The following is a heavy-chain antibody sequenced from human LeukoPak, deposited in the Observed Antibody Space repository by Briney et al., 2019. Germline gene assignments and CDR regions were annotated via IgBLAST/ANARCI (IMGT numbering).Heavy chain of an antibody. J-gene: IGHJ4*02. CDR2: IYYTGNT. Sequence: PSETLSLTCTVSGGSISSSLYYWGWIRQPPGKGLEWIGNIYYTGNTYYNPSLKSRVTISLDTSKNQFSLKLNSVTAADTAVYYCATNPLAGYWGQGTLVTVSS. D-gene: IGHD6-19*01. CDR3: ATNPLAGY. V-gene: IGHV4-39*07. CDR1: GGSISSSLYY.